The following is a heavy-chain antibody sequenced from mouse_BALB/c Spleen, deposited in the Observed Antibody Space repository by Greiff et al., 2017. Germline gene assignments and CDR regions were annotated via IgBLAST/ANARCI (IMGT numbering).Heavy chain of an antibody. V-gene: IGHV1S137*01. CDR1: GYTFTDYA. CDR3: AREDYALFDY. Sequence: QVHVKQSGAELVRPGVSVKISCKGSGYTFTDYAMHWVKQSHAKSLEWIGVISTYYGDASYNQKFKGKATMTVDKSSSTAYMELARLTSEDSAIYYCAREDYALFDYWGQGTTLTVSS. CDR2: ISTYYGDA. J-gene: IGHJ2*01. D-gene: IGHD2-4*01.